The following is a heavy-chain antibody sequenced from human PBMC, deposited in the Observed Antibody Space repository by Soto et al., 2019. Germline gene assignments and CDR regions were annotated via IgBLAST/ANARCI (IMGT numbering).Heavy chain of an antibody. CDR2: IIPLFGTA. Sequence: QVQLVQSGAEVKKPGSSVKVSCQVSGDTFKSYAFSWVRQAPGQGLEWMGRIIPLFGTADYPLRFQGRVPISADDSTSTAYMELSSLRSEDTAVYYCARDTDVVVVAATLNISYYGLDVWGQGTTVTGSS. V-gene: IGHV1-69*18. CDR1: GDTFKSYA. CDR3: ARDTDVVVVAATLNISYYGLDV. D-gene: IGHD2-15*01. J-gene: IGHJ6*02.